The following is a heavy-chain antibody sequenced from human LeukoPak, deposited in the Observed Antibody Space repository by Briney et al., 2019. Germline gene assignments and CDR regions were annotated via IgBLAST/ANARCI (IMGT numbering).Heavy chain of an antibody. CDR2: IYSGGGT. J-gene: IGHJ4*02. D-gene: IGHD3-10*01. V-gene: IGHV3-53*01. Sequence: PGGSLRLSCAVSGFTISTNYMTWVRQAPGKGLEWVSIIYSGGGTYYADSVKGRFTISRDNSKNTVYLQMNSLRAEDTAVYYCARDRMVRGVKDDYFDYWGQGTLVTVSS. CDR3: ARDRMVRGVKDDYFDY. CDR1: GFTISTNY.